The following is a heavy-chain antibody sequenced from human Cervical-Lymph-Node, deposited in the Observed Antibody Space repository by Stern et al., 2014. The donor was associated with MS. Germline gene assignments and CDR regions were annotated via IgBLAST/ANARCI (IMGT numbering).Heavy chain of an antibody. CDR3: ARDDGYIPAY. J-gene: IGHJ4*02. CDR2: ISAYNGNR. Sequence: QVQLVHSGAEVKKPGASVKVSCKPSGYTFTHHGISWARQAPGQGLEWMGWISAYNGNRNYAQKLQGRVTMTTETSTSTAYMDLRSLRSDDTAVYYCARDDGYIPAYWGQGTLVTVSS. V-gene: IGHV1-18*04. D-gene: IGHD5-24*01. CDR1: GYTFTHHG.